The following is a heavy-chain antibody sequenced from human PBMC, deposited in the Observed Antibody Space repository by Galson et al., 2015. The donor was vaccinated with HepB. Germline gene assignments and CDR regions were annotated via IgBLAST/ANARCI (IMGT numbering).Heavy chain of an antibody. CDR2: ISGRGDST. CDR1: GFIFSSYT. CDR3: AKDGYGYGDYVDY. D-gene: IGHD4-17*01. Sequence: SLRLSCAASGFIFSSYTMRWVRQAPGKGLEWVSAISGRGDSTYYADSVKGRFTISRDNSKNTLYLQMNSLRAEDTAVYYCAKDGYGYGDYVDYWGQGTLVTVSS. V-gene: IGHV3-23*01. J-gene: IGHJ4*02.